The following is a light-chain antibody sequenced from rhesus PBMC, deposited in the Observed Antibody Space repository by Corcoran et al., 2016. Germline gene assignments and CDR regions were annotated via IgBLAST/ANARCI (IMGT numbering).Light chain of an antibody. CDR1: QDISSW. CDR2: QAS. CDR3: PQYSSSPFT. Sequence: DIQMTQSPSSLSASVGDKVTITCRASQDISSWVVWYQQKPGNAPKRLFDQASSLQSGVPSRYSGSGSCTDFSLTISSLQPEDFTAYYCPQYSSSPFTFSPGTKLDIK. J-gene: IGKJ3*01. V-gene: IGKV1-22*01.